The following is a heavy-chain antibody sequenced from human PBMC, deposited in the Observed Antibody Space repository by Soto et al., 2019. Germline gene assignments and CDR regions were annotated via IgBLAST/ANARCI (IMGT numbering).Heavy chain of an antibody. D-gene: IGHD5-18*01. V-gene: IGHV1-69*08. CDR1: GGTFSSYT. J-gene: IGHJ3*01. CDR3: AREGRTAMPPGLT. Sequence: QVQLVQSGAEVKKPGSSVKVSCKASGGTFSSYTISWVRQAPGQGLEWMGRIIPILGIANYAQKFQGRVTITADKSTSTAYMELSSLRSEDTAVYYCAREGRTAMPPGLTWGQGTMVTVSS. CDR2: IIPILGIA.